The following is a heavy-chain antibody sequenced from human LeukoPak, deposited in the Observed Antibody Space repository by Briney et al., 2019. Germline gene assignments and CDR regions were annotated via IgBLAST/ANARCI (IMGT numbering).Heavy chain of an antibody. J-gene: IGHJ4*02. V-gene: IGHV4-59*01. CDR1: GGSISSYY. CDR3: ARAHSSGWRFSHY. D-gene: IGHD6-19*01. CDR2: IYYSGST. Sequence: SETLSLTCTVSGGSISSYYWSWIRQPPGKGLEWIGYIYYSGSTNYNPSLKSRVTISVDTSKNQFSLKLSSVTAADTAVYYCARAHSSGWRFSHYWGQGTLVTVSS.